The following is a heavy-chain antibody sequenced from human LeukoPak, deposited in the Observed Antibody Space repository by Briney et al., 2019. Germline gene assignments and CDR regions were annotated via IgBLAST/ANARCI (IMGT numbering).Heavy chain of an antibody. J-gene: IGHJ4*02. CDR2: ISSSSSYI. CDR3: ARDYYGSGSYYPY. CDR1: GFIFSSYS. D-gene: IGHD3-10*01. V-gene: IGHV3-21*01. Sequence: GGSLRLSCAASGFIFSSYSMNWVRQAPGKGLEWVSSISSSSSYIYYADSVEGRFTISRDNAKNSLYLQMNSLRAEDTAVYYCARDYYGSGSYYPYWGQGTLVTVSS.